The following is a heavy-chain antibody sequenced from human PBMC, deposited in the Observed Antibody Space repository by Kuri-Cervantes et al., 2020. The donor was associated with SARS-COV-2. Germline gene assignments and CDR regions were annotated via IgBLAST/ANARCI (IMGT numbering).Heavy chain of an antibody. CDR1: GFTFGDYA. D-gene: IGHD3-3*01. CDR2: IRSKAYGGTT. V-gene: IGHV3-49*04. J-gene: IGHJ4*02. Sequence: GESLKISFTASGFTFGDYAMSWVRQAPGKGLEWVGFIRSKAYGGTTEYAASVKGRFTISRDDSKSIAYLQMNSLKTEDTAVYYCTTDLGDYDFWSVFDYWGQGTLVTVSS. CDR3: TTDLGDYDFWSVFDY.